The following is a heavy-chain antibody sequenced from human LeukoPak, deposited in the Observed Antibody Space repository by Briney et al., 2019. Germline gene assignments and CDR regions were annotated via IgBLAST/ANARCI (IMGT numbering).Heavy chain of an antibody. Sequence: PSETLSLTCTVSGGSISSYYWSWIRQPAGKGLEWIGRIYTSGSTNYNPSLKSRVTMSVDTSKNQFSLKLSSVTAADTAVYYCARQSTVTKGVAYYYYYMDVWGKGTTVTVSS. CDR2: IYTSGST. V-gene: IGHV4-4*07. J-gene: IGHJ6*03. D-gene: IGHD4-17*01. CDR3: ARQSTVTKGVAYYYYYMDV. CDR1: GGSISSYY.